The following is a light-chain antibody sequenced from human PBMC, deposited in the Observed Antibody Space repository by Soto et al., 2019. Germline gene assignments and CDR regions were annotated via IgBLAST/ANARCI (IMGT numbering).Light chain of an antibody. CDR3: QQYASFLRT. Sequence: EIVLTQSPGTLSMSAGERATLSCRASQSVSSSYLAWYQQKPGQAPRLLIYGASRRATGIPDRFSGSGSGTDFTLTISRLEPEDFAGYYCQQYASFLRTFGQGTKVEIK. V-gene: IGKV3-20*01. J-gene: IGKJ1*01. CDR1: QSVSSSY. CDR2: GAS.